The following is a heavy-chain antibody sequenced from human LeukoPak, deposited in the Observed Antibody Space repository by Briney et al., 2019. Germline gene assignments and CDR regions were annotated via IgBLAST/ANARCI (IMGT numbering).Heavy chain of an antibody. J-gene: IGHJ4*02. D-gene: IGHD1-26*01. CDR3: AREGLLEWEPRGYFDY. CDR1: GYTFTSYY. V-gene: IGHV1-46*01. CDR2: INPSGGST. Sequence: ASVKVSCKASGYTFTSYYMHWVRQAPGQGLEWMGIINPSGGSTSYAQKFQGRVTITADESTSTAYMELSSLRSEDTAVYYCAREGLLEWEPRGYFDYWGRGTLVTVSS.